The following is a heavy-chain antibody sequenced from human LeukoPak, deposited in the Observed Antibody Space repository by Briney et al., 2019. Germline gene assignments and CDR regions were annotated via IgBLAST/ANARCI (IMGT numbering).Heavy chain of an antibody. CDR3: ARVRSGGDIVVVPAAIADY. V-gene: IGHV4-61*02. D-gene: IGHD2-2*01. Sequence: SETLSLTCTVSGGSISSRSYYWSWIRQPAGKGLEWIGRIYTSGSTNYNPSLKSRVTISVDTSKNQFSLKLSSVTAADTAVYYCARVRSGGDIVVVPAAIADYWGQGTLVTVSS. CDR1: GGSISSRSYY. CDR2: IYTSGST. J-gene: IGHJ4*02.